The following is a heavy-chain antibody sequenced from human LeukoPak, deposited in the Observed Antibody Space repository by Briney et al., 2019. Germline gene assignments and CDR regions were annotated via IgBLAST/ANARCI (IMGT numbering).Heavy chain of an antibody. Sequence: GGSLRLSCAASGFTFSNHAMSWVRQAPGKGLEWVSAISGSGGSAYYADSVKGRFTISRDNSKNTLYLQMDSLRVEDTAIYYCAKDLRNGDNYGFLDYWGQGTLVTVSS. CDR3: AKDLRNGDNYGFLDY. CDR2: ISGSGGSA. V-gene: IGHV3-23*01. D-gene: IGHD4/OR15-4a*01. CDR1: GFTFSNHA. J-gene: IGHJ4*02.